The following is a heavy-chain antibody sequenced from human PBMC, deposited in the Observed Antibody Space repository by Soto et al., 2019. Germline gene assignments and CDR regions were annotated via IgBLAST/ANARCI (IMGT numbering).Heavy chain of an antibody. CDR1: GGSISSSRSY. CDR3: ARRGLVGATTFDY. J-gene: IGHJ4*02. D-gene: IGHD1-26*01. V-gene: IGHV4-39*01. CDR2: IYYNGST. Sequence: QLQLQESGPGLVKPSETLSLTCTVSGGSISSSRSYWGWIRQPPGKGLECIGSIYYNGSTYSSPSLKSRVNISVDTSKNQFSLKLRSVTSADTAVYYCARRGLVGATTFDYWGQGTLVTVSS.